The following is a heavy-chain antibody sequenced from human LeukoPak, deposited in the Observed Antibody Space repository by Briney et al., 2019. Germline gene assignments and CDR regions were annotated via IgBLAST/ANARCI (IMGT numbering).Heavy chain of an antibody. V-gene: IGHV3-9*01. CDR1: EFTVTDYA. J-gene: IGHJ4*02. Sequence: GGSLRLSCAASEFTVTDYAMTWIRQSPGKGLEWVSGISWNSGSIGYADSVKGRFTISRDNAKDSLYLQMNSLRAEDTALYYCAKDVQMITFGGVIGGQIDYWGQGTLVTVSS. CDR3: AKDVQMITFGGVIGGQIDY. D-gene: IGHD3-16*02. CDR2: ISWNSGSI.